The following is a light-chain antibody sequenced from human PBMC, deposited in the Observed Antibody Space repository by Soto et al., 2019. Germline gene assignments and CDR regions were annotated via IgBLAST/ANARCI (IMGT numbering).Light chain of an antibody. CDR2: GAS. J-gene: IGKJ1*01. CDR3: QQYGSSRGT. Sequence: EVVMTQSPVTLSVSPGESATLSCRASQSVDGYLAWYQQKPGQAPRLLIYGASTRATGVTARFSGGGSGTDFTLTISRLEPEDFAVYYCQQYGSSRGTFGQGTKVDIK. V-gene: IGKV3-20*01. CDR1: QSVDGY.